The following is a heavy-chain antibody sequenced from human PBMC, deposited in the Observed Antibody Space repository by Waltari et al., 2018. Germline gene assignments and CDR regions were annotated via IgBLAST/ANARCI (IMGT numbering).Heavy chain of an antibody. CDR3: ATRGNDDVGGSYGGVWGY. CDR1: GYTLTELS. Sequence: QVQLVQSGAEVKKPGASVKVSCKVSGYTLTELSMHWVRQAPGKGLEVMGGFDPEDGETIYAQKCQGRVTTTEDTATDTAYRELSSLRAEDTVVYYCATRGNDDVGGSYGGVWGYWGQGTLVTVSS. V-gene: IGHV1-24*01. D-gene: IGHD3-16*01. CDR2: FDPEDGET. J-gene: IGHJ4*02.